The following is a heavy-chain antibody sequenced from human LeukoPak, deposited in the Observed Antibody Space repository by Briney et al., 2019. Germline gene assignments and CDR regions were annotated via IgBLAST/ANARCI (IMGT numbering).Heavy chain of an antibody. V-gene: IGHV4-38-2*02. CDR1: DYSITSDCY. D-gene: IGHD3-3*01. CDR3: ARATGYDFWNNYSNNFFDP. J-gene: IGHJ5*02. Sequence: PESLSLTCIVSDYSITSDCYWAGIRQPPGKGLEWIGNIYHLGSTFYTPSLKIRVTILVDTSKNQSSLQLTSVPSADTAVYYCARATGYDFWNNYSNNFFDPWGQGTVVTVSS. CDR2: IYHLGST.